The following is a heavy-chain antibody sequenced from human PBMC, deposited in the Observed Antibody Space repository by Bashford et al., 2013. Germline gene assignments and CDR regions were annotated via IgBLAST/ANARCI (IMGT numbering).Heavy chain of an antibody. Sequence: SETLSLTCTVSGGSISSSSYYWGWIRQPPGKGLEWIGTVYYSGSTYYNPSLKSRVTISVDTSKNQFSLKLSSVTAADTAVYYCARGLLQRDFGILIQLFYFYAVDVVGPRDHGHRLL. CDR1: GGSISSSSYY. V-gene: IGHV4-39*02. J-gene: IGHJ6*02. CDR3: ARGLLQRDFGILIQLFYFYAVDV. D-gene: IGHD1-1*01. CDR2: VYYSGST.